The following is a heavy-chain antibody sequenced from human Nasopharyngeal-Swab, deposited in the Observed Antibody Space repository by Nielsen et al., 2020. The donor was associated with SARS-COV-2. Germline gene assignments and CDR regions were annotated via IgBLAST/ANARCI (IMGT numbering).Heavy chain of an antibody. J-gene: IGHJ6*03. D-gene: IGHD6-13*01. CDR3: ATSGSSVTAGVNMDV. CDR2: IYQSGNT. V-gene: IGHV4-4*02. Sequence: WIRQHPGKGLEWIGEIYQSGNTNYNPSLKSRVSISLDKSKNQFPLNLTSVTAADTAVYYCATSGSSVTAGVNMDVWGKGTTVTVSS.